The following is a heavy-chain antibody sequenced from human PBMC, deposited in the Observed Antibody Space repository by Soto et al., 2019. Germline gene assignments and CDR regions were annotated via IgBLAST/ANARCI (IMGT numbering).Heavy chain of an antibody. D-gene: IGHD3-3*01. CDR1: VGSFSGYY. CDR2: INHSGST. J-gene: IGHJ5*02. Sequence: SETLSLTCAVYVGSFSGYYWSWIRQPPGKGLEWIGEINHSGSTNYNPSLKSRVTISVDTSKNQFSLKLSSVTAADTAVYYCASGRGITSFGVVIIRSRFEPWGEGTLVTVSS. V-gene: IGHV4-34*01. CDR3: ASGRGITSFGVVIIRSRFEP.